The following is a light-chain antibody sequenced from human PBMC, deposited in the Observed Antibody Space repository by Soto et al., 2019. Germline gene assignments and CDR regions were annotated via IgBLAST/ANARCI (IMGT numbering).Light chain of an antibody. J-gene: IGKJ5*01. Sequence: DIQMTQSPSSLSASVGDRVTITCRASQGIDNYLAWFQQKPGKAPKCLIYGASNLQSGVPSKFSGSGFGTDFTLTISSLQPEDFATYYCQQYNSWPITFGQGTRLENK. CDR3: QQYNSWPIT. CDR1: QGIDNY. CDR2: GAS. V-gene: IGKV1-16*02.